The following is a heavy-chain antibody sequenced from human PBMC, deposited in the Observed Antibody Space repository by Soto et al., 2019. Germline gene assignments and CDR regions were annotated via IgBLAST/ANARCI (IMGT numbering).Heavy chain of an antibody. J-gene: IGHJ2*01. CDR2: MNPNSGNT. V-gene: IGHV1-8*01. Sequence: QVQLVQSGAEVKKPGASVKVSCKASGYTFTSYDINWVRQATGQGLEWMGWMNPNSGNTGYAQKFQGRVSMTRNTSISTDYMELSSLRSEDTAVYYCARVRRLELRWVYFDLWGRGTLVTVSS. CDR1: GYTFTSYD. CDR3: ARVRRLELRWVYFDL. D-gene: IGHD1-7*01.